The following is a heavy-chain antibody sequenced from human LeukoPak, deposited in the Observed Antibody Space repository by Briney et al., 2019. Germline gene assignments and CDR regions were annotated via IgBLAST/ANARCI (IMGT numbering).Heavy chain of an antibody. D-gene: IGHD1-26*01. CDR2: ITPYNGDT. CDR1: GYTFITYG. CDR3: ARVAGVSYNNFDS. Sequence: ASVTVSCKASGYTFITYGITWVRQAPGQGLEWMGWITPYNGDTNYAQNLQDRVTMTTDTSTSTAYMELRSLRSDDTAVYFCARVAGVSYNNFDSWGQGTLVTVSS. J-gene: IGHJ4*02. V-gene: IGHV1-18*01.